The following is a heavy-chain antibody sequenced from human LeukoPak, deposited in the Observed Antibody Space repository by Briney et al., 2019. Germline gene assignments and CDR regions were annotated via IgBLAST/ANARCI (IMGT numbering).Heavy chain of an antibody. D-gene: IGHD1-26*01. CDR1: GGSISSSSYS. J-gene: IGHJ4*02. V-gene: IGHV4-39*07. CDR3: ARRRSLARLNFDY. CDR2: MYNSEST. Sequence: SETLSLTCTVSGGSISSSSYSWGWIRQPPGKGLEWIGSMYNSESTYYNPSLMSRVTMSVDTSKNQFSLKLNSVTAADTAVYYCARRRSLARLNFDYWGQGTLVTVSS.